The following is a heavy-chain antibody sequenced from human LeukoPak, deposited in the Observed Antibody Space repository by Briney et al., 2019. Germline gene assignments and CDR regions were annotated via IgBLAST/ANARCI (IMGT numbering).Heavy chain of an antibody. V-gene: IGHV1-69*05. D-gene: IGHD6-13*01. Sequence: SVKVSCKASGGTFSSYAISWVRQAPGQGLEWMGGIIPIFGTANYAQKFQGRVTITTDESTSTAYMELSSLRSEDTAVYYCARAGQLATLPRDYYYYYMDVWGKGTTVTVSS. CDR2: IIPIFGTA. CDR1: GGTFSSYA. J-gene: IGHJ6*03. CDR3: ARAGQLATLPRDYYYYYMDV.